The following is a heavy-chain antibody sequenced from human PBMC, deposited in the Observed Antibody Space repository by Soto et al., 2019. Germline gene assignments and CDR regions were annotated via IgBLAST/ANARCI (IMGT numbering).Heavy chain of an antibody. CDR1: GFTFSSYS. V-gene: IGHV3-21*01. CDR3: AREFRSSNGNYFDY. Sequence: EVQLVESGGGLVKPGGSLRLSCAASGFTFSSYSMNWVRQAPGKGLEWVSSISSSSSYIYYADSVKGRFTISRDNAKNSLYLQMNSLRAEDTAVYYCAREFRSSNGNYFDYWGQGTLVTVSS. D-gene: IGHD6-6*01. J-gene: IGHJ4*02. CDR2: ISSSSSYI.